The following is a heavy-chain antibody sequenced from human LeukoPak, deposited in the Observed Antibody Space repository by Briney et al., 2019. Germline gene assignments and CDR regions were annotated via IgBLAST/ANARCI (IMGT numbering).Heavy chain of an antibody. J-gene: IGHJ4*02. D-gene: IGHD3-22*01. CDR3: ARGRGGYPVALNY. CDR2: IYYSGST. Sequence: SETLSLTCTVSGGSISSYYWSWIRQPPGKGLEWIGYIYYSGSTNYNPSLKSRVTVSVDTSKNQFSLKLSSVTAADTAVYYCARGRGGYPVALNYWGQGTLVTVSS. V-gene: IGHV4-59*08. CDR1: GGSISSYY.